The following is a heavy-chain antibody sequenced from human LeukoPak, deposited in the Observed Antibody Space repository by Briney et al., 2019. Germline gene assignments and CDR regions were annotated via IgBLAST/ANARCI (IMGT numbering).Heavy chain of an antibody. CDR1: GFTFTTYA. V-gene: IGHV3-23*01. CDR3: ARDGGSYLQPTDY. J-gene: IGHJ4*02. CDR2: ITGSGDST. Sequence: GGSLRLSCAASGFTFTTYAMSWVRQAPGKGLEWVSSITGSGDSTYYADSVKGRFTISRDNSKNTLYLQMNSLRAEDTAVYHCARDGGSYLQPTDYWGQGALVTVSS. D-gene: IGHD1-26*01.